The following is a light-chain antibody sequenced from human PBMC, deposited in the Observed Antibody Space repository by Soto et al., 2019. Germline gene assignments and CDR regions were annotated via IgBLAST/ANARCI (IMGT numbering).Light chain of an antibody. Sequence: EIVMTQSPATLSVSPGERATLSCRASQSVSSNLAWYQQKPGQAPRLLIYGASTRATGIPARFSGSGSGTEFTLTISSLHSEDFAVYYCQQYRTFGQGTKVEI. J-gene: IGKJ1*01. CDR2: GAS. CDR1: QSVSSN. CDR3: QQYRT. V-gene: IGKV3-15*01.